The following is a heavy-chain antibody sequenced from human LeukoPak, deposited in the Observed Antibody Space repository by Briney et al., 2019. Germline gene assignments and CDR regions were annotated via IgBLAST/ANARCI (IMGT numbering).Heavy chain of an antibody. CDR1: GGSISSYY. J-gene: IGHJ3*02. D-gene: IGHD3-22*01. CDR3: ARFRYYYDRSGYFGSLAFDI. V-gene: IGHV4-59*12. Sequence: SETLSLTCTVSGGSISSYYWSWIRQPPGKGLEWIGYIYYSGSTNYNPSLKSRVTISVDTSKNQFSLKLSSVTAADTAVYYCARFRYYYDRSGYFGSLAFDIWGQGTMVTVSS. CDR2: IYYSGST.